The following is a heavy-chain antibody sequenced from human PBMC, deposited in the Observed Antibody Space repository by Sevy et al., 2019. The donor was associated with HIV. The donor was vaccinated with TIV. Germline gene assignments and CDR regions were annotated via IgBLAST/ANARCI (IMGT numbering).Heavy chain of an antibody. V-gene: IGHV3-23*01. D-gene: IGHD4-17*01. CDR2: LIGGGSRT. J-gene: IGHJ4*02. CDR3: ARDFYEFGDPRGFDF. Sequence: GGSLRLSCAASGFSFSNYAMSWVRQAPGKGLEWVSTLIGGGSRTYYADSVTGRFTISRDNSRNTLSLQMDSLRPEDTAVYYCARDFYEFGDPRGFDFWGQGTLVTVSS. CDR1: GFSFSNYA.